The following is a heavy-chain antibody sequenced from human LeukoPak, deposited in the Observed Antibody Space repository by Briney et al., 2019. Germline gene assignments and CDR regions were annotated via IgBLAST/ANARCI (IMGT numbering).Heavy chain of an antibody. Sequence: SETLSLTCAVYGGSFSGYYWSWIRQPPGKGLEWIGYIYYSGSTYYNPSLKSRVTISVDTSKNQFSLKLSSVTAADTAVYYCARKIDPGPYYFDYWGQGTLVTVSS. CDR2: IYYSGST. CDR1: GGSFSGYY. CDR3: ARKIDPGPYYFDY. V-gene: IGHV4-34*01. J-gene: IGHJ4*02.